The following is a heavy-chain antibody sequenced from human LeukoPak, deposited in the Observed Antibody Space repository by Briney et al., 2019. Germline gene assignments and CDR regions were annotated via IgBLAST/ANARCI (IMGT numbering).Heavy chain of an antibody. Sequence: SSETLSLTCTVSGYSITTGGYWGWVRQPPGKGLEWIGTFYYSGTTYYNPSLKSRVTIAIDTSKSQISLKLSSVTAADTAVYYCARNKVMALAHYFDYWGQGTLVTVSS. CDR3: ARNKVMALAHYFDY. D-gene: IGHD3-16*01. CDR2: FYYSGTT. V-gene: IGHV4-38-2*02. CDR1: GYSITTGGY. J-gene: IGHJ4*02.